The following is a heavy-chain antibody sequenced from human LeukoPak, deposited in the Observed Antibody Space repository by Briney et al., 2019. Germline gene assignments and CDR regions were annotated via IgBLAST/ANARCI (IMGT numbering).Heavy chain of an antibody. D-gene: IGHD3-9*01. CDR2: ISSSGTTI. Sequence: GGSLRLSCVASGFTFSTSEMNWVRQAPGKGLEGVSYISSSGTTISYADSVRGRFIISRDNAKNSLYLQMNSLRAEDTSIYYCARDYDISSGAMDVWGKGTTVTVSS. CDR1: GFTFSTSE. V-gene: IGHV3-48*03. CDR3: ARDYDISSGAMDV. J-gene: IGHJ6*04.